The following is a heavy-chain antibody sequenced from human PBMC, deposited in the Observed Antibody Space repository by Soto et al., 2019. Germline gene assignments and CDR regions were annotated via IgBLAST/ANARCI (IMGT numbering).Heavy chain of an antibody. CDR2: IRSKAYGGTT. CDR3: TRTPLYSSSSGVFDY. CDR1: GFTFSDFS. Sequence: GGSLRLSCAASGFTFSDFSMTWVRQAPGKGLEWVGFIRSKAYGGTTEYAASVKGRFTISRDDSKSIAYLQMNSLKTEDTAVYYCTRTPLYSSSSGVFDYWGQGTLVTVSS. J-gene: IGHJ4*02. D-gene: IGHD6-6*01. V-gene: IGHV3-49*04.